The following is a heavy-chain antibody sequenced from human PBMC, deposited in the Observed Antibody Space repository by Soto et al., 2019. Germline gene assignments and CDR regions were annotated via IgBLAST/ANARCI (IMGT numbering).Heavy chain of an antibody. CDR1: GYTFTSYG. D-gene: IGHD3-22*01. V-gene: IGHV1-18*01. Sequence: ASVKVSCKASGYTFTSYGISWVRQAPGQGLEWMGWISAYNGNTNYAQKLQGRVTMTTDTSTSTAYMELRSLRSDDTAVYYCARSPRYYDSSGYYVYWGQGTLVTVSS. J-gene: IGHJ4*02. CDR2: ISAYNGNT. CDR3: ARSPRYYDSSGYYVY.